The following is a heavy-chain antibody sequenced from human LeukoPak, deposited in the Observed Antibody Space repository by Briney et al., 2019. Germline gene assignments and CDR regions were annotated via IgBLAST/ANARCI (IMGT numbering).Heavy chain of an antibody. CDR2: ISYDGNHK. CDR3: ARDPLGDSTYYFDY. V-gene: IGHV3-30-3*01. Sequence: GGSLRLSCAASGFTFSQYAIHWVRQAPGKGLEWVAVISYDGNHKYYADSVKGRFTISSSRDNSKNTLYLQMNSLRTEDTAVYYCARDPLGDSTYYFDYWGQGTLVTVSS. CDR1: GFTFSQYA. D-gene: IGHD2-21*01. J-gene: IGHJ4*02.